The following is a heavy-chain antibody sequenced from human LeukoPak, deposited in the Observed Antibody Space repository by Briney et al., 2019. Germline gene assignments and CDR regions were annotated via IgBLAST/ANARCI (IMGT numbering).Heavy chain of an antibody. Sequence: GGSLRLSCVVSGFTFTTHWMSWVRQAPGKGLEWFSVIYSTGTIYYTDSVKGRFTISRDNSKNTLYLQMSSLGVEDTAMYYCATGSCSGAGCNYGTPLDYWGQGTLLTVSS. J-gene: IGHJ4*02. CDR3: ATGSCSGAGCNYGTPLDY. D-gene: IGHD2-15*01. CDR1: GFTFTTHW. CDR2: IYSTGTI. V-gene: IGHV3-53*01.